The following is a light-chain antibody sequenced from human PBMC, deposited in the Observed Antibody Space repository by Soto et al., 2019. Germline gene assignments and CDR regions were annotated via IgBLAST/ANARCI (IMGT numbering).Light chain of an antibody. Sequence: DIQMTQSPSSLSASVGDRITITCRASQSISTSLNWYQQKPGKPPKLLTYAASTLQSGVPPRFTGSGSGTDFTRTISSLQPEDFATYYCQQSYSTPLTFGGGTKVEIK. V-gene: IGKV1-39*01. CDR3: QQSYSTPLT. J-gene: IGKJ4*01. CDR2: AAS. CDR1: QSISTS.